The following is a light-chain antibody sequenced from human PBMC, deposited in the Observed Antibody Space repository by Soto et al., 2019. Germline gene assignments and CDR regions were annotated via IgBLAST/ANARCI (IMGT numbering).Light chain of an antibody. CDR1: QSVSSS. CDR2: DAS. J-gene: IGKJ4*01. Sequence: PGERATLSCRASQSVSSSLAWYQQKPGQAPRLLIYDASNRATGIPARFSGSGSETDFNLTVSSLEPEDFAVYYCHQRSNWPLSFGGGTKVEIK. V-gene: IGKV3-11*01. CDR3: HQRSNWPLS.